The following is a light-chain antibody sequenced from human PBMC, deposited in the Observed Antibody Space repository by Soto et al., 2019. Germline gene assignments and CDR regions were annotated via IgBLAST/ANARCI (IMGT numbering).Light chain of an antibody. J-gene: IGLJ1*01. CDR1: SSDVGGYNY. V-gene: IGLV2-14*01. Sequence: QSVLTQPASVSGSPGQSITISCTGTSSDVGGYNYVSWYQQHPGKAPKLMIYDVSNRPSGVSNRFSGSKSGNTASLTISGLQAEDEADYYCSSYTSSSWKVFGTGTRSPS. CDR3: SSYTSSSWKV. CDR2: DVS.